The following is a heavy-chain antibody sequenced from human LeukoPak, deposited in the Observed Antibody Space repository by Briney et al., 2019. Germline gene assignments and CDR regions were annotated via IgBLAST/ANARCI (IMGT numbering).Heavy chain of an antibody. CDR2: ISGSGGST. Sequence: GGSLRLSCAASGFTFSSYGMSWVRQAPGKGLEWVSGISGSGGSTYYADSVKGRFTISRDNSKNTLYLQMSSLRAEDTAVYYCAKDRNSRGGGFDPWGQGTLVTVSS. CDR1: GFTFSSYG. J-gene: IGHJ5*02. D-gene: IGHD6-19*01. V-gene: IGHV3-23*01. CDR3: AKDRNSRGGGFDP.